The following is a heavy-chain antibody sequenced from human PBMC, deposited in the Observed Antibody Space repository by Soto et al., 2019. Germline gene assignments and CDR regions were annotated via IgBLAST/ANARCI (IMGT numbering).Heavy chain of an antibody. J-gene: IGHJ5*02. CDR3: ARQGAGYYGYVTWFDP. Sequence: QLQLQESGPGLVKPSETLSLTCTVSGDSISSSGYYWGWIRQPPGKGLEWIGSIYYSGSTYYNPSPKSRVTISVDTSNNQFSLKLSSVTAADTAVYYCARQGAGYYGYVTWFDPWGQGTLVTVSS. V-gene: IGHV4-39*01. CDR1: GDSISSSGYY. CDR2: IYYSGST. D-gene: IGHD3-10*01.